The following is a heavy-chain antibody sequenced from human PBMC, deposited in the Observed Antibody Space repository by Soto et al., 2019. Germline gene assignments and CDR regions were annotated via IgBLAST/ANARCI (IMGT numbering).Heavy chain of an antibody. CDR1: GYTFTSYG. Sequence: QVQLVQSGAEVKKPGASVKVSCKAFGYTFTSYGISWVRQAPGQGLEWMGWISANNGNTNYAQKPQGRVTMTPDTPTSTAYMELRSLRAEDTAVYYCARDRGSDALDYWGQGTLVTVSS. V-gene: IGHV1-18*01. D-gene: IGHD3-16*01. CDR3: ARDRGSDALDY. J-gene: IGHJ4*02. CDR2: ISANNGNT.